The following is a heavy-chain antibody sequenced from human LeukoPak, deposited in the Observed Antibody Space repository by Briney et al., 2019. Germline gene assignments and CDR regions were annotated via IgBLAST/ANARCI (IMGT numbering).Heavy chain of an antibody. CDR2: ITNSGGTI. D-gene: IGHD5-18*01. Sequence: GGSLRLSCAASGFTFSSYSMNWVRQAPGKGLEWVSYITNSGGTIYYADSVKGRFTISRDNIKNSLYLQMNSLSAEDTAVYYCAKFVGYTYGYDYWGQGTLVTVSS. CDR1: GFTFSSYS. J-gene: IGHJ4*02. V-gene: IGHV3-48*04. CDR3: AKFVGYTYGYDY.